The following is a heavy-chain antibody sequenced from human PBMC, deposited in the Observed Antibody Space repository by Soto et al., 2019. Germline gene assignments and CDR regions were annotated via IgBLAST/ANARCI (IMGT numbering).Heavy chain of an antibody. D-gene: IGHD1-7*01. V-gene: IGHV1-18*01. Sequence: QVQLVQSGAEVKKPGASVKVSCKASGYTFTSYGINWVRQAPGQGLEWMGWISAYNGNTNYTQKLQGRVTMTTDTSTSTAYMELRSLRSDDTAVYYCARGPWNYYFSSRGQAIGENWGQGTLVTVSS. CDR3: ARGPWNYYFSSRGQAIGEN. CDR1: GYTFTSYG. J-gene: IGHJ4*02. CDR2: ISAYNGNT.